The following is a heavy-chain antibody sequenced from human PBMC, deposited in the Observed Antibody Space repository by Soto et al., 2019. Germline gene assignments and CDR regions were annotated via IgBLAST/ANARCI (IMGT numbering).Heavy chain of an antibody. CDR1: GGTFSSYT. J-gene: IGHJ5*02. CDR2: IIPILGIA. V-gene: IGHV1-69*02. CDR3: ARVFGSTGWFDP. D-gene: IGHD7-27*01. Sequence: GASVKVSCKASGGTFSSYTISWVRQAPGQGLEWMGRIIPILGIANYAQKFQGRVTITADKSTSTAYMELSSLRSEDTAVYYCARVFGSTGWFDPWGQGALVTVSS.